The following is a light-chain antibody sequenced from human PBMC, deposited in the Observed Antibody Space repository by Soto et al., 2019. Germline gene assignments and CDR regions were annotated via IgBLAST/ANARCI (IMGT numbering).Light chain of an antibody. V-gene: IGKV3-15*01. CDR2: DAS. CDR3: QQYDSWPLT. Sequence: EIVMTQSPATLSVSPGERATLSCRASQSVSSNLAWYQQKPGQAPRFLIYDASARATGIPARFSGSGSGTQFTLTITSLQSEDVAVYFCQQYDSWPLTFGGGTKVEIK. J-gene: IGKJ4*01. CDR1: QSVSSN.